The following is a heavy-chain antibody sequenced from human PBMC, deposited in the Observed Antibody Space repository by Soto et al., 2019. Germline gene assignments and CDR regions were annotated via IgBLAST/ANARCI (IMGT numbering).Heavy chain of an antibody. CDR2: INHSGST. CDR3: ARAQRWLQFYYYYYYGMDV. V-gene: IGHV4-34*01. J-gene: IGHJ6*02. D-gene: IGHD5-12*01. CDR1: GGSFSGYY. Sequence: SETLSLTCAVYGGSFSGYYWSWIRQPPGKGLEWIGEINHSGSTNYNPSLKSRVTISVDTSKNQFSLKLSSVTAADTAVYYCARAQRWLQFYYYYYYGMDVWGQGTTVTVS.